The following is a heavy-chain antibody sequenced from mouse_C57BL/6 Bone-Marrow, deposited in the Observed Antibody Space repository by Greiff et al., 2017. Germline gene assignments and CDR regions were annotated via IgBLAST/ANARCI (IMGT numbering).Heavy chain of an antibody. Sequence: VHVKQSGAELVRPGASVKLSCTASGFNIKDDYMHWVKQRPEQGLEWIGWIDPENGDTEYASKFQGKATITADTSSNTAYLQLSSLTSEDTAVYYCPYGFDYWGQGTTLTVSS. CDR2: IDPENGDT. CDR1: GFNIKDDY. D-gene: IGHD1-1*02. CDR3: PYGFDY. J-gene: IGHJ2*01. V-gene: IGHV14-4*01.